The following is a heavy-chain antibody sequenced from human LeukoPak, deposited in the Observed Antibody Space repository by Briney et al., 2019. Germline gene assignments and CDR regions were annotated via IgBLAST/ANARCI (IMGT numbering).Heavy chain of an antibody. Sequence: PSETLPLTCTVSGGSISSSSYYWGWIRQPPGKGLEWIGRMYTSGSTNYNPSLKSRVTISVDTSKNQFSLKLSSVTAADTAVYFCAVGYCSSASCLPGGHYYYYMDVWGKGTTVTVSS. V-gene: IGHV4-39*07. CDR2: MYTSGST. J-gene: IGHJ6*03. CDR1: GGSISSSSYY. CDR3: AVGYCSSASCLPGGHYYYYMDV. D-gene: IGHD2-2*01.